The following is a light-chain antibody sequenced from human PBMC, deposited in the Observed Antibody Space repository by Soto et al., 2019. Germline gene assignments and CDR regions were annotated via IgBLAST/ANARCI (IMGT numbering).Light chain of an antibody. CDR1: QSDGSN. V-gene: IGKV3D-15*01. CDR2: ASV. J-gene: IGKJ1*01. Sequence: TQSPGSRSLSPGERAPLSCKTSQSDGSNFVAWYQHKPGQAPRLLIYASVQRATGIPARFSGSGSGTEFTLTIRSLQSEDFAVYYCQQYNNWRSFGQGTKV. CDR3: QQYNNWRS.